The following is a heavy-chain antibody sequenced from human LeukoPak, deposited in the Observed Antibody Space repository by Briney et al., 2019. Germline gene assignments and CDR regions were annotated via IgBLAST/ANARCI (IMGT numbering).Heavy chain of an antibody. J-gene: IGHJ4*02. CDR1: GFTFSSNA. CDR3: AKDPRASSAYYYDRLGY. D-gene: IGHD3-22*01. Sequence: TGGSLRLSCAASGFTFSSNAMSWVRQAPGKGLERASAISGSGGSKYYADSVKGRVTISRDNSKSTLNVQMNSLRVEDTAVYYCAKDPRASSAYYYDRLGYWGQGTLVTVSS. V-gene: IGHV3-23*01. CDR2: ISGSGGSK.